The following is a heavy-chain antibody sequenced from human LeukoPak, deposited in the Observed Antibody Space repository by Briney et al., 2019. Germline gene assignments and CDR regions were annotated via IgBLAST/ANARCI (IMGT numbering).Heavy chain of an antibody. J-gene: IGHJ3*02. CDR1: GFTFSSYG. D-gene: IGHD3-16*01. V-gene: IGHV3-64*01. CDR3: ARERRGDDAFDI. CDR2: ISTNGGRT. Sequence: PGRSLRLSCAASGFTFSSYGMHWVRQAPGKGLEYVSTISTNGGRTYYANSVKGRFTISRDNSKNTVYLQMGSLRAEDMAVYYCARERRGDDAFDIWGQGTMVTVSS.